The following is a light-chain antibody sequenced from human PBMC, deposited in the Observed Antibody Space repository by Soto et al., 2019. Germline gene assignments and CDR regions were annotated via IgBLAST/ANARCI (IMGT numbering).Light chain of an antibody. Sequence: QSVLTQPASVSGSPGQSITISCTGTSSDVGGYNYVSWYQHHPGKAPKLMIYDVNNRPSGISNRFSGSKSGNTASLTISGLQAEDEADYYCSSYTNNNTPWLFGGGTKLTVL. CDR1: SSDVGGYNY. J-gene: IGLJ3*02. CDR2: DVN. CDR3: SSYTNNNTPWL. V-gene: IGLV2-14*03.